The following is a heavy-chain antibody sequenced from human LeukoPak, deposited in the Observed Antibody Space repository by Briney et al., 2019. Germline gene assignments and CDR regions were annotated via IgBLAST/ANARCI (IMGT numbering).Heavy chain of an antibody. CDR2: ISGSGGST. Sequence: GGSLRLSCAASEFTFSSYAMSWVRQAPGKGLEWVSAISGSGGSTYYADSVKGRFTISRDNSKNTLYLQMNSLRAEDTAVYYCASSTRAVAGNFDYWGQGTLVTVSS. J-gene: IGHJ4*02. V-gene: IGHV3-23*01. D-gene: IGHD6-19*01. CDR3: ASSTRAVAGNFDY. CDR1: EFTFSSYA.